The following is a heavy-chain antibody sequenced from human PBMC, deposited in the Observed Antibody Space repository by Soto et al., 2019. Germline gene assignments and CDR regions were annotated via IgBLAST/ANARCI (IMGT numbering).Heavy chain of an antibody. CDR3: ARSSGGYDDY. J-gene: IGHJ4*02. V-gene: IGHV4-39*01. D-gene: IGHD5-12*01. CDR2: IYYTGRT. CDR1: GGSISSSGYY. Sequence: QLQLQESGPGLVKPSETLSLTCTVSGGSISSSGYYWGWIRQPPGKGLEWIGSIYYTGRTYYNPSLKSRLTISVDTSKNQFSLRLRYATTTDTCVYYCARSSGGYDDYWGQGALVTVSS.